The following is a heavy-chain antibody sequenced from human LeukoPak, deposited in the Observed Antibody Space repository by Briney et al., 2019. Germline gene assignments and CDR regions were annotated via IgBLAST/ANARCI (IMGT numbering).Heavy chain of an antibody. CDR1: GYTFTSYD. Sequence: ASVKVSCKASGYTFTSYDINWVRQATGQGREWMGWMNPNSGNTGYAQKFQGRVTITRNTSISTAYMELSSLRSEDTAVYYCARVGIVFRGFHSVVRGGYWFDPWGQGTLVTVSS. CDR2: MNPNSGNT. V-gene: IGHV1-8*03. J-gene: IGHJ5*02. CDR3: ARVGIVFRGFHSVVRGGYWFDP. D-gene: IGHD3-10*01.